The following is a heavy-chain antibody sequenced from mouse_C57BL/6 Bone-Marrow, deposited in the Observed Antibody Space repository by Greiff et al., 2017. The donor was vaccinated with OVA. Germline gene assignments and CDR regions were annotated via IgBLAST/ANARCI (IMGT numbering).Heavy chain of an antibody. D-gene: IGHD1-1*01. V-gene: IGHV1-26*01. CDR1: GYTFTDYY. Sequence: EVKLQQSGPELVKPGASVKISCKASGYTFTDYYMNWVKQSHGKSLEWIGDINPNNGGTSYNQKFKGKATLTVDKSSSTAYMELRSLTSEDSAVYYCAREGGSSYGFAYWGQGTLVTVSA. CDR3: AREGGSSYGFAY. J-gene: IGHJ3*01. CDR2: INPNNGGT.